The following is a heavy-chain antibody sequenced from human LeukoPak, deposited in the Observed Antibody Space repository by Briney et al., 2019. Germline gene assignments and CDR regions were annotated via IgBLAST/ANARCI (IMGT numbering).Heavy chain of an antibody. CDR1: GFILSEFY. D-gene: IGHD3-3*01. Sequence: GGSLRLSCAASGFILSEFYMSWVRQSPGKGLEWISYISGSGHDINYVDSVKGRFTVSRDNAKNSLYLQMSSLRAEDTAVYYCATDRGWRTSGYYLYYFEYWGQGTLVTFSS. CDR3: ATDRGWRTSGYYLYYFEY. V-gene: IGHV3-11*04. CDR2: ISGSGHDI. J-gene: IGHJ4*02.